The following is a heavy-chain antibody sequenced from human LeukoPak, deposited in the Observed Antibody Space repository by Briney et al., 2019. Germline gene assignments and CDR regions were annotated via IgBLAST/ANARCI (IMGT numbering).Heavy chain of an antibody. V-gene: IGHV5-51*01. J-gene: IGHJ4*02. Sequence: GASLKISCKGSGYSFSSYWIAWVRQMPEKGLEWMGIIYPGDSDTTYSPSFQGQVTISADKSISTAYLQWSSLKASDTAMYFCARRRSSTLIDYWGQGTLVTVSS. CDR1: GYSFSSYW. CDR3: ARRRSSTLIDY. D-gene: IGHD6-6*01. CDR2: IYPGDSDT.